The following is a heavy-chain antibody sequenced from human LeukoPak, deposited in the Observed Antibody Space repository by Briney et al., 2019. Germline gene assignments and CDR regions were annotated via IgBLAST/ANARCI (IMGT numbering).Heavy chain of an antibody. CDR3: ARVGRRWLPRNAFDI. J-gene: IGHJ3*02. D-gene: IGHD5-24*01. CDR2: IYYSGST. Sequence: SETLSLTCTVSGGSISSYYWSWIRQPPGKGLEWIGYIYYSGSTNYNPSLKSRVTISVDTSKNQFSLKLSSVTAADTAVYYCARVGRRWLPRNAFDIWGQGTMVTVSS. CDR1: GGSISSYY. V-gene: IGHV4-59*01.